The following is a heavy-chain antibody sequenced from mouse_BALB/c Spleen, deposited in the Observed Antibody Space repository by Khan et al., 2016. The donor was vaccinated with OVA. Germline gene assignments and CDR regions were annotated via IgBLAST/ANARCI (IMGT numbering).Heavy chain of an antibody. J-gene: IGHJ4*01. Sequence: LVESGPELKKPGETVKISCKASGYTFTNYGLNWVKQSPGKALKWMGWINTYTGEPTYAADFKGRFAFSSETSASTAYLQINNLKNEDTATYFCARPTYFSYDLDYWGQGTTVTVSS. V-gene: IGHV9-3-1*01. CDR3: ARPTYFSYDLDY. CDR2: INTYTGEP. CDR1: GYTFTNYG. D-gene: IGHD2-10*01.